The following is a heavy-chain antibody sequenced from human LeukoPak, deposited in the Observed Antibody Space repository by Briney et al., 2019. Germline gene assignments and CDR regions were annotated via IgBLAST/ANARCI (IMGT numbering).Heavy chain of an antibody. V-gene: IGHV3-30-3*01. J-gene: IGHJ6*02. CDR2: ISYDGSNK. D-gene: IGHD6-13*01. CDR1: GFTFSSYA. CDR3: ARDSYSSSWSWYGMDV. Sequence: GRSLRLSCAASGFTFSSYAMHWVRQAPGKGLEWVAVISYDGSNKYYADSVKGRFTISRDNSKNTLYLQMNSLRAEDTAVYYCARDSYSSSWSWYGMDVWGQGTTVTVSS.